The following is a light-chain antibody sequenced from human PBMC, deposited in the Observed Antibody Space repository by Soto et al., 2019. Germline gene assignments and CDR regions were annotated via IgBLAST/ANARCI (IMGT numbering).Light chain of an antibody. CDR3: SSYTSSSTPV. J-gene: IGLJ2*01. CDR2: EVS. V-gene: IGLV2-14*01. Sequence: QSALTQPASVSGSPGQSITISCTGTSSDVGGYNYVSWYQQHPGKAPKLMIYEVSNRPSGVSNRFSVSKSGNTASLTISGLQAEEEADYYCSSYTSSSTPVFGGGTKLTVL. CDR1: SSDVGGYNY.